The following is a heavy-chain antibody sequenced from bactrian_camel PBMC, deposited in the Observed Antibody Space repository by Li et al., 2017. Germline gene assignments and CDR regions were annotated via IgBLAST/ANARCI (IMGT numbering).Heavy chain of an antibody. CDR2: IHRDDSIT. J-gene: IGHJ4*01. V-gene: IGHV3S1*01. CDR3: AVNRWSCSLDGINLRGY. CDR1: GIPKSASTDIG. Sequence: HVQLVESGGGSVQAGGSLRLSCVDRGIPKSASTDIGYCWGWFRQAPGKTRELIAAIHRDDSITYADSVKGRFTVSQDNDKNTLSLQMTNLKPEDTGTYFCAVNRWSCSLDGINLRGYWGQGTQVTVS. D-gene: IGHD1*01.